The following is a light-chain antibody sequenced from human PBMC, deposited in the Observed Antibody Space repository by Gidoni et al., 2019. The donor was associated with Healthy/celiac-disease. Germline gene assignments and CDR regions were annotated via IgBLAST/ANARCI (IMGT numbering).Light chain of an antibody. CDR2: GKN. Sequence: SSELTQDHAVSVALGQTVRITCQGDSLRSYYASWYQQTPGQAPVLVIYGKNNRPSGIPDRFSGSSSGNTASLTITGAQAEDEADYYCNSRDSSGNHLEVFGGGTKLTVL. V-gene: IGLV3-19*01. CDR1: SLRSYY. J-gene: IGLJ3*02. CDR3: NSRDSSGNHLEV.